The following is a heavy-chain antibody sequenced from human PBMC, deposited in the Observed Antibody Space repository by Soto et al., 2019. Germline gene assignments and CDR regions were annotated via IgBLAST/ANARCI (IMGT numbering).Heavy chain of an antibody. CDR2: ISGDGGST. CDR3: AKGVGQWELLDGPYY. D-gene: IGHD1-26*01. V-gene: IGHV3-43*02. Sequence: GGSLRLSCAASGFTFDDYAMHWVRQAPGKGLEWVSLISGDGGSTYYADSVKGRFTISRDNSKNSLYLQMNSLRTEDTALYYCAKGVGQWELLDGPYYWGQGTLVTVSS. CDR1: GFTFDDYA. J-gene: IGHJ4*02.